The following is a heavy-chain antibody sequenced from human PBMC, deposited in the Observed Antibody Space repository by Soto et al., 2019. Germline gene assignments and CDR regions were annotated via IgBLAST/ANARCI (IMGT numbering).Heavy chain of an antibody. CDR3: ARGAVAGRLDWFDP. D-gene: IGHD6-19*01. J-gene: IGHJ5*02. CDR1: GGSISSYY. Sequence: SETLSLTCTVSGGSISSYYWSWIRQPPGKGLEWIGYIYYSGSTNYNPSLKSRVTISVDTSKNQFSLKLSSVTAADTAVYYCARGAVAGRLDWFDPWGQGTLVTVSS. V-gene: IGHV4-59*01. CDR2: IYYSGST.